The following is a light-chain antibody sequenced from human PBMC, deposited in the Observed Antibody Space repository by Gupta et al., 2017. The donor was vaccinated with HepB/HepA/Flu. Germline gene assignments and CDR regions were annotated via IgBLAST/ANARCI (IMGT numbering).Light chain of an antibody. J-gene: IGKJ5*01. CDR3: QQRSNWAGIT. CDR2: DAS. Sequence: EIVLTQSPATLSLSPGERATLSCRASQSVSSYLAWYQPKPGQAPRLLIYDASNRATGIPARFSGSGSGTDCTLTISSLEPEDFAVYYCQQRSNWAGITFGQGTRLEIK. V-gene: IGKV3-11*01. CDR1: QSVSSY.